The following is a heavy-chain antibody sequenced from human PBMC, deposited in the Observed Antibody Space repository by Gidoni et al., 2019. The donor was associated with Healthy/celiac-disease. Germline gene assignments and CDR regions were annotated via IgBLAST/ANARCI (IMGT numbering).Heavy chain of an antibody. CDR3: AKDQVGEQQLAHYYYYYGMDV. J-gene: IGHJ6*04. CDR2: ISYDGSNK. V-gene: IGHV3-30*18. Sequence: QVQLVESGGGVVQPGRSLRLSCAASGFTFSSYGMHWVRQAPGKGLEWVAVISYDGSNKYYADSVKGRFTISRDNSKNTLYLQMNSLRAEDTAVYYCAKDQVGEQQLAHYYYYYGMDVWGKGTTVTVSS. D-gene: IGHD6-13*01. CDR1: GFTFSSYG.